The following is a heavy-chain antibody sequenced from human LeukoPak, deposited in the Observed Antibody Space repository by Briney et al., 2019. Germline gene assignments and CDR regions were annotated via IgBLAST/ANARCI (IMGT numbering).Heavy chain of an antibody. D-gene: IGHD3-22*01. V-gene: IGHV1-58*01. J-gene: IGHJ5*02. CDR1: GFTFRTSA. CDR2: IFAGSGNT. Sequence: GASVKVTCKASGFTFRTSAVQWVRQARGQRLEWIGWIFAGSGNTNYAQKVQERVTISRDMSTSTAYMELSSLRSEDTAVYYCAAQVNYHDSTVWDPWGQGTLVTVSS. CDR3: AAQVNYHDSTVWDP.